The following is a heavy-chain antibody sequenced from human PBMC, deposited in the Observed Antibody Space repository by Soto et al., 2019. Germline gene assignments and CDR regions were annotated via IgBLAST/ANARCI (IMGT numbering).Heavy chain of an antibody. D-gene: IGHD6-13*01. CDR1: GCTFSGYA. J-gene: IGHJ6*02. CDR2: ISYDGSNK. CDR3: ARDRDYSSSWTYYYYGMDV. Sequence: GGSLRLSWGASGCTFSGYAMHWVRPAPGKGLEWVAVISYDGSNKYYADSVKGRFTISRDNSKNTLYLQMNSLRAEDTAVYYCARDRDYSSSWTYYYYGMDVWGQGTTVTVSS. V-gene: IGHV3-30-3*01.